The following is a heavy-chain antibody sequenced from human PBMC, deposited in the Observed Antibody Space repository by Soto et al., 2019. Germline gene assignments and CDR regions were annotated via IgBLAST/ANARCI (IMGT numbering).Heavy chain of an antibody. CDR1: GGTFSSYS. Sequence: SLKGSCTASGGTFSSYSISCVRQSPLQGLEWMGGIIPIFGTANYAQKFQGRVTITADESTSTAYMELSSLRSEDTAVYYCARDRVTRDYYYYGMDVWGQGTTVTVSS. V-gene: IGHV1-69*13. D-gene: IGHD5-18*01. CDR3: ARDRVTRDYYYYGMDV. CDR2: IIPIFGTA. J-gene: IGHJ6*02.